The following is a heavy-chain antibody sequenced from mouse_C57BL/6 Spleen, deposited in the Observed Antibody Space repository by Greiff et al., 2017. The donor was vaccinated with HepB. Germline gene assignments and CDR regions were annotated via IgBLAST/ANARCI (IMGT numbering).Heavy chain of an antibody. CDR2: INYDGSST. CDR1: GFTFSDYY. D-gene: IGHD1-1*01. V-gene: IGHV5-16*01. J-gene: IGHJ2*01. Sequence: EVHLVESEGGLVQPGSSMKLSCTASGFTFSDYYMAWVRQVPEKGLEWVANINYDGSSTYYLDSLKSRFIISRDNAKNILYLQMSSLKSEDTATYYCARESLTTVVEGDVYFDYWGQGTTLTVSS. CDR3: ARESLTTVVEGDVYFDY.